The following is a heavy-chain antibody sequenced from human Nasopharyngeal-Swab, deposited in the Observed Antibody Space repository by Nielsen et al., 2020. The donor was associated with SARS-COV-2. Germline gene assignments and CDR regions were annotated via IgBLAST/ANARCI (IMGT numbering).Heavy chain of an antibody. V-gene: IGHV1-24*01. CDR3: ATSPAVAGTVVPPYYYYGMDV. CDR1: GYTLTELS. D-gene: IGHD6-19*01. Sequence: ASVKVSCKVSGYTLTELSMHWVRQAPGKGLEWMGGFDTEDGETIYAQKFQGRVTMTEDTSKDTAYMALSILRSEDPAVYYCATSPAVAGTVVPPYYYYGMDVWGQGTTVTVSS. J-gene: IGHJ6*02. CDR2: FDTEDGET.